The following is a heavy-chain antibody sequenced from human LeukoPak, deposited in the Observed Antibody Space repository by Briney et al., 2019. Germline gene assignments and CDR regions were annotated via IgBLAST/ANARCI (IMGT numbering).Heavy chain of an antibody. J-gene: IGHJ4*02. D-gene: IGHD2-8*02. Sequence: GGSLRLSCAASGFTVSYTYMNWFRQAPGKGLEWVSVLYSDTEKYYADSVKGRFTISSDNSKSTLFLQMNSLRGEDTAVYYCARNPSFTGVWGQGTLVTVSA. CDR1: GFTVSYTY. CDR2: LYSDTEK. V-gene: IGHV3-53*01. CDR3: ARNPSFTGV.